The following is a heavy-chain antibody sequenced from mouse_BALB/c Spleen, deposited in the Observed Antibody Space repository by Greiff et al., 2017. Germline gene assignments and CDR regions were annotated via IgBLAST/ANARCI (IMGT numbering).Heavy chain of an antibody. V-gene: IGHV5-4*02. Sequence: EVHLVESGGGLVKPGGSLNLSCAASGFTFSDYYMYWVRQTPEKRLEWVATISDGGSYTYYPDSVKGRFTISRDNAKNNLYLQMSSLKSEDTAMYYCAREKDYDYRTWFAYWGQGTLVTVSA. J-gene: IGHJ3*01. CDR3: AREKDYDYRTWFAY. CDR2: ISDGGSYT. D-gene: IGHD2-4*01. CDR1: GFTFSDYY.